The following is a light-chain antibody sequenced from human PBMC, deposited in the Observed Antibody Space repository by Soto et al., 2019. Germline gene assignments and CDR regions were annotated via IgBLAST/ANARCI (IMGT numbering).Light chain of an antibody. V-gene: IGKV3-20*01. J-gene: IGKJ5*01. CDR1: QSVSSSY. Sequence: EIVLTQSPGTLSLSPGERATLSCRASQSVSSSYLAWYQQKPGQAPRLLMFGASNRATGIPDRFSGSGSGTDFTLTISRLEPEDFAVYYCQHYGTSPGTFGQGTRLEIK. CDR3: QHYGTSPGT. CDR2: GAS.